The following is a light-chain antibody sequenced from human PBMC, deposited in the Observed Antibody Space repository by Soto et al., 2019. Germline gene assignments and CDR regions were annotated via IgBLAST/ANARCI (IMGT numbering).Light chain of an antibody. J-gene: IGLJ1*01. V-gene: IGLV2-23*01. Sequence: QSALTQPASVSGAPGQSITISCTGTSSDVGNYNLVSWYQQHPGKAPKVMIYASSNRPSGVSHRFSGFKSGNTASLTISGLQDDEAADYHRCSYARSNAYVFGTGTKVTVL. CDR2: ASS. CDR3: CSYARSNAYV. CDR1: SSDVGNYNL.